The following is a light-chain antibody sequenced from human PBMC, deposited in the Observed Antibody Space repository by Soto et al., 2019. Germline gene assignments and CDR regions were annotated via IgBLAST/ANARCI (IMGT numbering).Light chain of an antibody. Sequence: DIVMTQSPLSLPVTPGEPASISCRSSQSLLHSNGYNCLDWYVQKPGQSPKLLLYFGSNRASGVPDRFSGSRSGTDFTLKISRVEAEDVGLYYCMHSLKTPLTFGGGTKVEIK. J-gene: IGKJ4*01. CDR1: QSLLHSNGYNC. V-gene: IGKV2-28*01. CDR3: MHSLKTPLT. CDR2: FGS.